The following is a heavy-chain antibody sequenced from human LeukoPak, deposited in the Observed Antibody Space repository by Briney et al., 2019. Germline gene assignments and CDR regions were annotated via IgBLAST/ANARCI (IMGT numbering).Heavy chain of an antibody. Sequence: PGGSLRLSCAASRFTFSSYAMSWVRQAPGKGLEWVSGISHSGGTTYYADSVKGRFTISRDNSKNTLYLQMNSLRAEDTAVYYCAKARAGRYSSSWYDLDYWGQGTLVTVSS. CDR1: RFTFSSYA. CDR2: ISHSGGTT. J-gene: IGHJ4*02. CDR3: AKARAGRYSSSWYDLDY. V-gene: IGHV3-23*01. D-gene: IGHD6-13*01.